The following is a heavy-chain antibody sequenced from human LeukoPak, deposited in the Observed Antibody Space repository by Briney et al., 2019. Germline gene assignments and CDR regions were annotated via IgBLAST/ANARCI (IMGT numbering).Heavy chain of an antibody. CDR3: AREMTTPDDAFDI. CDR2: IQYDGHDK. V-gene: IGHV3-30*04. D-gene: IGHD4-11*01. J-gene: IGHJ3*02. Sequence: GGSLRLSCAASGFTFSSYAMHWVRQAPGKGLEWVAFIQYDGHDKYYADSVRGRFTISRDNSKNILSLQMNSLRAEDTAVYYCAREMTTPDDAFDIWGQGTMVIVSS. CDR1: GFTFSSYA.